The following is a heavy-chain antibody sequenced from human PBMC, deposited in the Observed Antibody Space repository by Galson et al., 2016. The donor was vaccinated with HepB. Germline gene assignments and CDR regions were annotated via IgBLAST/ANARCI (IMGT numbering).Heavy chain of an antibody. CDR1: GYTFTYRY. D-gene: IGHD4/OR15-4a*01. V-gene: IGHV1-45*02. J-gene: IGHJ4*02. CDR2: ITPSNGNA. Sequence: SVKVSCKASGYTFTYRYLHWVRQAPGQTLEWMGWITPSNGNANYAQKFKDRVTFTRDTSMSTGYMELSSLRSEDAAIYYWVGGYGEVGDYWGQGTLVTVSS. CDR3: VGGYGEVGDY.